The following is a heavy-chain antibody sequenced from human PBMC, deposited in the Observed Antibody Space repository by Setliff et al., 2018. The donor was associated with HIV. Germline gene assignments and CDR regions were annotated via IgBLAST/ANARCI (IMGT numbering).Heavy chain of an antibody. CDR1: GYTFTNFF. V-gene: IGHV1-46*01. CDR2: LKPSTGST. J-gene: IGHJ4*02. CDR3: ARGERFCSGGVCYPEDYFDY. Sequence: GASVKVSCKASGYTFTNFFIHWVRQAPGQGLEWMGILKPSTGSTNYTEKFQGRVTMTRDTSSTTVYMELSRLSSDDTAVYYCARGERFCSGGVCYPEDYFDYWGQGTLVTVSS. D-gene: IGHD2-15*01.